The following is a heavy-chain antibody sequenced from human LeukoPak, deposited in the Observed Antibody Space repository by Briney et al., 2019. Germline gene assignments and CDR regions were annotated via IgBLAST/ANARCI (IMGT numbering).Heavy chain of an antibody. CDR3: ARVAMYSSSSGAFDI. D-gene: IGHD6-6*01. CDR1: GFTFSSYS. V-gene: IGHV3-48*01. J-gene: IGHJ3*02. CDR2: ISSSSSTI. Sequence: PGGSLRLSCAASGFTFSSYSMNWVRQAPGKGLEWVSYISSSSSTIYYADSVKGRFTISRDNVKNSLYLQMNSLRAEDTAVYYCARVAMYSSSSGAFDIWGQGTMVTVSS.